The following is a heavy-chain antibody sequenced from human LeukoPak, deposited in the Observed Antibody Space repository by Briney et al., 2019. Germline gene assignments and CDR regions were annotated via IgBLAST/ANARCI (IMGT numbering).Heavy chain of an antibody. CDR1: GYTFTGYY. V-gene: IGHV1-2*02. J-gene: IGHJ4*02. CDR2: INSNTGGT. D-gene: IGHD6-13*01. Sequence: ASVKVSCKASGYTFTGYYLHWVRQAPGQGLEWMGWINSNTGGTNYAQKFQGRVTMTRHTSIRTAYMELSRLRSDDTAVYYCARPKTQQLSSLNFWGQGTLVTVSS. CDR3: ARPKTQQLSSLNF.